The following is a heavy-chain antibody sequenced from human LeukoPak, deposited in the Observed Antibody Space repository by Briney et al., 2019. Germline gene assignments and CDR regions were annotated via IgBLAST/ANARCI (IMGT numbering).Heavy chain of an antibody. CDR1: GFTFSSYA. V-gene: IGHV3-23*01. CDR2: ISGSGGST. J-gene: IGHJ4*02. CDR3: AKGRSMVQVLDY. Sequence: GGSLRLSCAASGFTFSSYAMSWVRQAPGKGLEWVSAISGSGGSTYYADSVRGRFTISRDNSKNTLYLQMNSLRAEDTAVYYCAKGRSMVQVLDYWGQGTLVTVSS. D-gene: IGHD3-10*01.